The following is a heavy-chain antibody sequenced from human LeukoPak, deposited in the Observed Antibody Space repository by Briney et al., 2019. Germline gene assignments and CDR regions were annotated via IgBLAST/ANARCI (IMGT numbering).Heavy chain of an antibody. D-gene: IGHD3-3*01. CDR3: AKDVLVFGVGGDY. Sequence: GRSLRLSCAASGFTFSSYAMSWVRQAPGKGLEWVSAISGSGGSTYYADSVKGRFTISRDNSKNTLYLQMNSLRAEDTAVYYCAKDVLVFGVGGDYWGQGTLVTVSS. CDR1: GFTFSSYA. J-gene: IGHJ4*02. CDR2: ISGSGGST. V-gene: IGHV3-23*01.